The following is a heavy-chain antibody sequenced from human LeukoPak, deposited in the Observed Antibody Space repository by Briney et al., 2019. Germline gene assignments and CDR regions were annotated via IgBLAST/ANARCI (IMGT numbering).Heavy chain of an antibody. CDR1: GYTFTGYY. CDR2: INPNSGGT. J-gene: IGHJ4*02. V-gene: IGHV1-2*02. Sequence: GASVKVSCKASGYTFTGYYMHWVRQAPGQGLEWMGWINPNSGGTNYAQKFQGRVTMTRDTSISTAYMELSRLRSDATAVYYCARVQNYYDSSGPFIWGQGTLVTVSS. D-gene: IGHD3-22*01. CDR3: ARVQNYYDSSGPFI.